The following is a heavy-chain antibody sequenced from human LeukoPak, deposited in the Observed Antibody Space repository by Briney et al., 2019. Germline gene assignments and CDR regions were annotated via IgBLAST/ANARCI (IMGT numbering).Heavy chain of an antibody. CDR2: ISSSSSTI. Sequence: GGSLRLSCAASGFTFSSYSMNWVRQAPGKGLEWVSYISSSSSTIYYADSVKGRFTISRDNSKNTLYLQMNSLRAEDTAVYYCAKDLSAFEQWLVSYFDYWGQGTLVTVSS. CDR3: AKDLSAFEQWLVSYFDY. J-gene: IGHJ4*02. CDR1: GFTFSSYS. V-gene: IGHV3-48*01. D-gene: IGHD6-19*01.